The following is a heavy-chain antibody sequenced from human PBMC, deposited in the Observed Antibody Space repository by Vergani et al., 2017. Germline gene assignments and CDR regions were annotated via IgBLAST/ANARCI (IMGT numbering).Heavy chain of an antibody. J-gene: IGHJ3*02. CDR2: INTNTGNP. CDR1: GYTFTSYA. Sequence: QVQLVQSGSELKKPGASVKVSCKASGYTFTSYAMNWVRQAPGQGLEWMGWINTNTGNPTYAQGFTGRFVFSLDTSVSTAYLQISSLKAEDAAVYYCASRIAARLDDAFDIWGQGTMVTVSS. D-gene: IGHD6-6*01. CDR3: ASRIAARLDDAFDI. V-gene: IGHV7-4-1*02.